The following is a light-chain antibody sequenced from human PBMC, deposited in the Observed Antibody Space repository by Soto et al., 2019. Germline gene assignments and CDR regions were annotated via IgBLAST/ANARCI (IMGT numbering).Light chain of an antibody. CDR3: QQYYSSPYT. Sequence: DIVMTQSPDSLAVSLGERATINCKSSQSVVYTSNNKNYLAWYQQKPGQPPKLLIYWASARDSGVPDRFSGSGSGTDFTLTVSSLQAEDVAVYYCQQYYSSPYTFGQGTKLEIQ. J-gene: IGKJ2*01. CDR1: QSVVYTSNNKNY. V-gene: IGKV4-1*01. CDR2: WAS.